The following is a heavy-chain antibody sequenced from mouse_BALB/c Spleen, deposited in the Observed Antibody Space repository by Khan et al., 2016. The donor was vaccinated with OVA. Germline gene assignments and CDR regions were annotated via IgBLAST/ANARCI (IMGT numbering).Heavy chain of an antibody. J-gene: IGHJ4*01. CDR3: ARDGSRYNYAMDY. CDR2: ISSSGST. CDR1: GYSITSDYA. V-gene: IGHV3-2*02. D-gene: IGHD2-3*01. Sequence: EVELVESGPGLVKPSQSLSLTCTVTGYSITSDYAWNWIRQFPENKLEWMGYISSSGSTNYNPALKSRISITRDTSKNQFFLQWNSVTTEDTATCDCARDGSRYNYAMDYWGQGTSVTVSS.